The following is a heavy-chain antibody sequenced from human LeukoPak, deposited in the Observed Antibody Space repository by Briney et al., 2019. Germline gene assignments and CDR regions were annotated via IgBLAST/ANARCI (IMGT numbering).Heavy chain of an antibody. V-gene: IGHV1-24*01. CDR2: FYPEGGET. D-gene: IGHD2-15*01. J-gene: IGHJ3*02. Sequence: VASVKVSCKVSGYTLTELSMHWVRQAPGKGLEWMGGFYPEGGETIYAQKFQGRVTMTDDTSTDTAYMELSRLRSEDTAIYYCTTDRGHPRCCRGGSCYFDAFDIWGQGTVVTVSS. CDR1: GYTLTELS. CDR3: TTDRGHPRCCRGGSCYFDAFDI.